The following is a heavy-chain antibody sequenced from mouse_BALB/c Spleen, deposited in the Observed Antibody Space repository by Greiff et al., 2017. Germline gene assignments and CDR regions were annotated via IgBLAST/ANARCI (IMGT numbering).Heavy chain of an antibody. V-gene: IGHV1-7*01. CDR3: ARSITTVVVPFDY. CDR2: INPSTGYT. Sequence: QVQLKESGAELAKPGASVKMSCKASGYTFTSYWMHWVKQRPGQGLEWIGYINPSTGYTEYNQKFKDKATLTADKSSSTAYMQLSSLTSEDSAVYYCARSITTVVVPFDYWGQGTTLTVSS. D-gene: IGHD1-1*01. J-gene: IGHJ2*01. CDR1: GYTFTSYW.